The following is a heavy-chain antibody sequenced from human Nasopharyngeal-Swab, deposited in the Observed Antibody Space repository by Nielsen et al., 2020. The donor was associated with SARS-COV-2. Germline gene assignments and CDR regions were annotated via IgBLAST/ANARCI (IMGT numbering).Heavy chain of an antibody. D-gene: IGHD3-3*01. CDR1: GFTFGNYA. CDR3: ARDDDFWSGYSNGMDV. Sequence: GGSLRLSCEVSGFTFGNYAMSWVRQAPGKGLEWVANIKQDGSEKYYVDSVKGRFTISRDNAKNSLYLQMNSLRAEDTAVYYCARDDDFWSGYSNGMDVWGQGTTVTVSS. V-gene: IGHV3-7*01. CDR2: IKQDGSEK. J-gene: IGHJ6*02.